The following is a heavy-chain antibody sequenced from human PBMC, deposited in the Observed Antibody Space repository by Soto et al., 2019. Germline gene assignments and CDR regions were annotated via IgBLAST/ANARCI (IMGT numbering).Heavy chain of an antibody. J-gene: IGHJ1*01. D-gene: IGHD2-2*01. CDR2: IRGSGGET. CDR1: GFTFRTYA. Sequence: EVQLLESGGGLVQPGESLRLFCAASGFTFRTYAICWVSQALGKGLEWVSVIRGSGGETHYADSVKGQFTISRDNSKNTLSLQMNSLRAEDTAVYYCAKARCSITPAPVSYWGQGTQVTVTS. V-gene: IGHV3-23*01. CDR3: AKARCSITPAPVSY.